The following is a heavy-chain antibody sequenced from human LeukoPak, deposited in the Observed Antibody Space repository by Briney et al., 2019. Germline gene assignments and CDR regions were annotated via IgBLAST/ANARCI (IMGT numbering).Heavy chain of an antibody. CDR2: IKEDGSEK. CDR3: ATYNNWVAGDV. J-gene: IGHJ6*02. D-gene: IGHD1-20*01. CDR1: GLRFGGCW. Sequence: GGSLTLSCEAPGLRFGGCWLSWARQAQGQGLEWVAAIKEDGSEKDYVDSVKGRFTISRDNAKNSLYLQMNSLRGEDTAVYYCATYNNWVAGDVWGQGATVSVSS. V-gene: IGHV3-7*01.